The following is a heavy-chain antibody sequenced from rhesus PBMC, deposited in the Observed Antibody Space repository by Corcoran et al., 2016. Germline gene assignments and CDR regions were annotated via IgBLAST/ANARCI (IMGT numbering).Heavy chain of an antibody. CDR1: DGSISRSY. D-gene: IGHD1-44*02. Sequence: QLQLQESGPGLVKPSETLSVTCAVSDGSISRSYWGWIRKAPGKVLEWIGYIDGSGSSTNYNPPLMSRVTLSVDTSKNQLSLKLSSVTTADTAVYYCAREGGFWGQGALVTVSS. J-gene: IGHJ1*01. CDR3: AREGGF. V-gene: IGHV4-169*02. CDR2: IDGSGSST.